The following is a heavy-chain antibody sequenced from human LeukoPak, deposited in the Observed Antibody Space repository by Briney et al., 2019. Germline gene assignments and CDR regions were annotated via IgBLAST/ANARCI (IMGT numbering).Heavy chain of an antibody. CDR3: VRDENPGTLGY. J-gene: IGHJ4*02. CDR2: IYSGDYT. CDR1: GVTVNNNY. Sequence: GGSLRLSCAASGVTVNNNYMHWVRQAPGKGLEWVSVIYSGDYTYYADSVKGRFTISRDNSKNTLYLQMNSVRAEDTAVYYCVRDENPGTLGYWGQGTLVTVSS. D-gene: IGHD1-1*01. V-gene: IGHV3-53*01.